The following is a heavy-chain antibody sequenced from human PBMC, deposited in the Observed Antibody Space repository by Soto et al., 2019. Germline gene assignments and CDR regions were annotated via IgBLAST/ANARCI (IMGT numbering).Heavy chain of an antibody. J-gene: IGHJ4*02. CDR1: GFTFSSYW. D-gene: IGHD3-3*01. CDR2: IKQDGSEK. CDR3: ARDSNLYYDFWSGYLYYFDY. Sequence: PGGSLRLSCAASGFTFSSYWMSWVRQAPGKGLEWVANIKQDGSEKYYVDSVKGRFTISRDNAKNSLYLQMNSLRAEDTAVYYCARDSNLYYDFWSGYLYYFDYWGQGTLVTVSS. V-gene: IGHV3-7*01.